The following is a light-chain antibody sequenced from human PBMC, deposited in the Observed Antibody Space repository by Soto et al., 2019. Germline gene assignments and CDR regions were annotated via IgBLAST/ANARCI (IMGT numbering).Light chain of an antibody. CDR3: QQRSNWLT. V-gene: IGKV3-11*01. Sequence: EIVLTQSPAPLSLSPGERATLSCRARQSVSSYLAWYQQKPGQAPRLLIYDASNRATGIPARFSGSGSGTDFTLTISSLEPEDFAVYYCQQRSNWLTFGGGTKVEIK. CDR1: QSVSSY. J-gene: IGKJ4*02. CDR2: DAS.